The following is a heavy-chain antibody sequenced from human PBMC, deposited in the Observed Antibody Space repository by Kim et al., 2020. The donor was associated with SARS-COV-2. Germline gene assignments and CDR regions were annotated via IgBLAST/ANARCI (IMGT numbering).Heavy chain of an antibody. V-gene: IGHV3-33*01. D-gene: IGHD6-19*01. Sequence: GGSLRLSCAASGFNFNDHGMHWVRQAPGKGLEWVAVIWYDASFKYYGDSVKGRFTITRDNSKNMVYLQMNSLRAEDTAVYYCARDSGSSVYYFDYWGQDTLVTVSS. CDR3: ARDSGSSVYYFDY. CDR2: IWYDASFK. J-gene: IGHJ4*02. CDR1: GFNFNDHG.